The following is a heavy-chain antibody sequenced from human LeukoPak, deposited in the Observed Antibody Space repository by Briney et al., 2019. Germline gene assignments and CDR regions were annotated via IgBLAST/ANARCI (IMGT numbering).Heavy chain of an antibody. CDR3: ARPTDGYIPNPTYYYCGMDV. V-gene: IGHV1-18*01. Sequence: ASVKVSCKASGYTFTSYGISWVRQAPGQGLEWMGWISAYNGNTNYAQKLQGRVTMNTGTSTSTAYMELRSLRSDDTAVYYCARPTDGYIPNPTYYYCGMDVWGQGTTVTVSS. J-gene: IGHJ6*02. CDR2: ISAYNGNT. D-gene: IGHD5-24*01. CDR1: GYTFTSYG.